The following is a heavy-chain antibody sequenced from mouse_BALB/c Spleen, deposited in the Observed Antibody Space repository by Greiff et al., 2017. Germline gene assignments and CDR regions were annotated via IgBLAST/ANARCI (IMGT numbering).Heavy chain of an antibody. CDR3: ARHYAMDY. J-gene: IGHJ4*01. V-gene: IGHV1-4*01. Sequence: VKLQESGADLARPGASVKMSCTASGYTFTSYTMHWVKQRPGQGLEWIGYISPSSGYTNYNQKFKDKATFTADKSSSTVYMQLSSLTSEDSAVYYCARHYAMDYWGQGTSVTVSS. CDR1: GYTFTSYT. CDR2: ISPSSGYT.